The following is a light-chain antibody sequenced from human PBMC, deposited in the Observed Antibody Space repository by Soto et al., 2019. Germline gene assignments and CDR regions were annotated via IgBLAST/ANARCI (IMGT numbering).Light chain of an antibody. CDR3: ATWDDDLYTPI. CDR1: SSNIGAGYD. Sequence: QPVLTQPPSVSGAPGQRVTISCTGSSSNIGAGYDVHWYQQLPGTAPKLLIYDNINRPSGVPDRFSGSKSGTSASLAITGLQAEDEADYYCATWDDDLYTPIIGGGTKLTVL. CDR2: DNI. V-gene: IGLV1-40*01. J-gene: IGLJ2*01.